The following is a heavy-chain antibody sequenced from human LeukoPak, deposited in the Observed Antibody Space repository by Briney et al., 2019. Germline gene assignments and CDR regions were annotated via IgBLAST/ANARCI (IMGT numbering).Heavy chain of an antibody. CDR3: ARDSVTRPFDY. Sequence: SETLSLTCTVSGGSISSYYWSWIRQPPGKGLEWIGYIYYSGSTNYNPSLKSRVTISVDTSKNQFSLKLSSVTAADTAVYYCARDSVTRPFDYWGQGTLVTVSS. V-gene: IGHV4-59*12. CDR2: IYYSGST. D-gene: IGHD4-17*01. J-gene: IGHJ4*02. CDR1: GGSISSYY.